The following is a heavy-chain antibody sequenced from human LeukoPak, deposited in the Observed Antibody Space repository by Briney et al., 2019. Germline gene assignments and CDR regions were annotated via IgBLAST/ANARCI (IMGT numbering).Heavy chain of an antibody. D-gene: IGHD2-15*01. Sequence: SETLSLTCTVSGGSISSYYWSWIRQPPGKGLEWIGYIYCSGSTNYNPSLKSRVTISVDTSKNQFSLKLSSVTAADTAVYYCARVGPMVAATYYFDYWGQGTLVTVSS. CDR2: IYCSGST. J-gene: IGHJ4*02. CDR1: GGSISSYY. CDR3: ARVGPMVAATYYFDY. V-gene: IGHV4-59*01.